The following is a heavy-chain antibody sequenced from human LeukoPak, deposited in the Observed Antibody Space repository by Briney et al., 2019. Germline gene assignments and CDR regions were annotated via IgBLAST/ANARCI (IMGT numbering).Heavy chain of an antibody. CDR2: ISSSSSYI. D-gene: IGHD3-10*01. J-gene: IGHJ6*03. V-gene: IGHV3-21*01. Sequence: GGSLRLSCAASGFTFSSYSMNWVRQAPGKGLEWVSSISSSSSYIYYADSVKGRFTISRDNAKNSLYLQMNSLRAEDTAVCYCARERESGLLWFGELDYYMDVWGKGTTVTVSS. CDR1: GFTFSSYS. CDR3: ARERESGLLWFGELDYYMDV.